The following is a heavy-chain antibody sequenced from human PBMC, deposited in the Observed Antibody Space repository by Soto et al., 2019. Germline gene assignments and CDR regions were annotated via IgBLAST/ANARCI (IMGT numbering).Heavy chain of an antibody. Sequence: ASETLSLTCTVSGGSISGYYWIWIRQSPAKGLEWIGYIFYTGSTNYNPSLKSRVTLSVDTSKNQFSLRLSSVTAADTAVYYCARVGSSGWSPDYWGQGTLVTVSS. CDR2: IFYTGST. CDR3: ARVGSSGWSPDY. CDR1: GGSISGYY. D-gene: IGHD6-19*01. V-gene: IGHV4-59*01. J-gene: IGHJ4*02.